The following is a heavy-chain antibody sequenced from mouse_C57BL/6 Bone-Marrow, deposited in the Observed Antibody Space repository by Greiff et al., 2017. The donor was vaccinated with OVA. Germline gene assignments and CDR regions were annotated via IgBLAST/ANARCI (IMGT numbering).Heavy chain of an antibody. Sequence: EVQLQQSGPVLVKPGASVKMSCKASGYTFTDYYMNWVKQSHGKSLEWIGVINPYNGGTSYNQKFKGKATLTVDKSSSTAYMELNSLTSEDSAVYYCARFGTYFDVWGTGTTVTVSS. J-gene: IGHJ1*03. CDR3: ARFGTYFDV. CDR1: GYTFTDYY. V-gene: IGHV1-19*01. CDR2: INPYNGGT.